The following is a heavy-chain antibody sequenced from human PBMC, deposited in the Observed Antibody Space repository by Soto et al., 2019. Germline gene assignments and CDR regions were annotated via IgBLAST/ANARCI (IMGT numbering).Heavy chain of an antibody. Sequence: ASVKVSCKASGYTRTDFSMHWVRQAPGQRPEWMGWLSVGNGDTKYSQKFQGRVTITRDTSARTAYMELSNLRSEDTAVYYCATSDGDCGGGSCYNYLFHYGMDVWGQGTRVTVSS. D-gene: IGHD2-15*01. CDR1: GYTRTDFS. CDR3: ATSDGDCGGGSCYNYLFHYGMDV. J-gene: IGHJ6*02. CDR2: LSVGNGDT. V-gene: IGHV1-3*01.